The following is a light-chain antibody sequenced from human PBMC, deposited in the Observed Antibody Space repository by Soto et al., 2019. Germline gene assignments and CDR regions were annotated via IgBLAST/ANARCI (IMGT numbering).Light chain of an antibody. V-gene: IGKV3-20*01. J-gene: IGKJ2*01. CDR3: QQYGSSPGYT. CDR1: QSVSSSY. Sequence: EIVLTQSPGTPSLSPGERATLSCRASQSVSSSYLAWYQQKPGQAPRLLIYGASSRATGIPDRFSGSGSGTDFTLTISRLEPEDFAVYYCQQYGSSPGYTFXQGTKADIK. CDR2: GAS.